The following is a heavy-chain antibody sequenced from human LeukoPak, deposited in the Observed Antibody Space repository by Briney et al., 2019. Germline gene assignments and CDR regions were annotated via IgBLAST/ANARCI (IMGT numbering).Heavy chain of an antibody. CDR1: GFTFSSYA. CDR3: AKLSDY. J-gene: IGHJ4*02. V-gene: IGHV3-23*01. CDR2: IKITGDST. Sequence: GGSLRLSCAASGFTFSSYAMTWVRQAPGKGLEWVSSIKITGDSTYYADSVKGRFTISRDNSKNTLYLQMNSLRAEDTAVYYCAKLSDYWGQGTLVTVSS. D-gene: IGHD2/OR15-2a*01.